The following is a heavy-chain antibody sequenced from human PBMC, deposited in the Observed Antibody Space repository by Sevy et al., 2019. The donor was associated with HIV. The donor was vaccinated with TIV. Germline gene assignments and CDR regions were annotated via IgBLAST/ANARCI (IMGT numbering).Heavy chain of an antibody. V-gene: IGHV3-7*01. J-gene: IGHJ4*02. CDR3: VRAIAADGSF. CDR1: GFTLNSYW. Sequence: GGSLRLSCVASGFTLNSYWMSWVRQAPGKGLEWVANIKQDGSVKYYVNSVKGRSTISRANARNLLYLQMTSLRVEDTALYYCVRAIAADGSFWGQGTLVTVSS. D-gene: IGHD6-13*01. CDR2: IKQDGSVK.